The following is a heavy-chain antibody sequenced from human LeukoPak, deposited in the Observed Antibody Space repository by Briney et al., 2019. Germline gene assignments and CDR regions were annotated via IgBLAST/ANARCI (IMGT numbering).Heavy chain of an antibody. CDR3: ARVPMVSPFYYYYTDV. CDR1: GYSISSGYY. CDR2: IYHSGSN. V-gene: IGHV4-38-2*02. J-gene: IGHJ6*03. Sequence: PSETLSLTCTVSGYSISSGYYWGWIRPPPGKGLEWIGRIYHSGSNYYNPSLKSRVTISVDTSKNQFSLKLSSVTAADTAVYYCARVPMVSPFYYYYTDVWGKGTTVTVSS. D-gene: IGHD3-10*01.